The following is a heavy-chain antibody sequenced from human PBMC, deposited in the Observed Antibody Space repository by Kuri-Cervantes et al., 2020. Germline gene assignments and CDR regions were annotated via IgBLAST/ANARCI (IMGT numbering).Heavy chain of an antibody. Sequence: SVTVSCKASGGTFSSYAISWLRQAPGQGLEWMGGIIPIFGTANYAQKFQGRVTITTDESTSTAYMELSSLRSDDTAVYYCARWHSYGLTDYWGQGTLVTVSS. J-gene: IGHJ4*02. CDR3: ARWHSYGLTDY. V-gene: IGHV1-69*05. D-gene: IGHD5-18*01. CDR1: GGTFSSYA. CDR2: IIPIFGTA.